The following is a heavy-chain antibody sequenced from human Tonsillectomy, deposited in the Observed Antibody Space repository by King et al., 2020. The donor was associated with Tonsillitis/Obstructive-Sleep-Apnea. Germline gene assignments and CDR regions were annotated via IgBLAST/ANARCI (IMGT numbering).Heavy chain of an antibody. CDR2: IXXXXDQ. J-gene: IGHJ4*01. V-gene: IGHV2-5*09. Sequence: VTLKESGPALVKPTQTLTLTCXFSGFXLSTGXGVGWIRQPPGKAXXXLALIXXXXDQXXXPSLKSRLSITKDSXKNQVVLTMTNMDPVDAATYFCARXXXXXFFD. CDR1: GFXLSTGXG. CDR3: ARXXXXXFFD.